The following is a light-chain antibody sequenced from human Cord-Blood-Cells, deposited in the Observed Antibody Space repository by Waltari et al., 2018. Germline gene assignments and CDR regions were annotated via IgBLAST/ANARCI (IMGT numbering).Light chain of an antibody. CDR3: QRRNNWPPT. CDR2: DAS. CDR1: QSVSSY. Sequence: EIVLTQSPATLSLSPGERATLSCRASQSVSSYLAWYQQKPGQAPRLLIYDASNRATGIPARFSGSVSGTDFTLTISGLEPVDFAVYICQRRNNWPPTFGQGTKVEIK. V-gene: IGKV3-11*01. J-gene: IGKJ1*01.